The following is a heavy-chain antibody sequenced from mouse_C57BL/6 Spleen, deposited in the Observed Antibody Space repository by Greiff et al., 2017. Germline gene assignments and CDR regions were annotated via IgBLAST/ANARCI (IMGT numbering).Heavy chain of an antibody. J-gene: IGHJ3*01. D-gene: IGHD1-1*01. CDR2: ISDGGSYT. V-gene: IGHV5-4*01. CDR1: GFTFSSYA. CDR3: AREGYYGSPWFAY. Sequence: EVMLVESGGGLVKPGGSLKLSCAASGFTFSSYAMSWVRQTPEKRLEWVATISDGGSYTYYPDNVKGRFTISRDNAKNNLYLQMSHLKSEDTAMYYCAREGYYGSPWFAYWGQGTLVTVSA.